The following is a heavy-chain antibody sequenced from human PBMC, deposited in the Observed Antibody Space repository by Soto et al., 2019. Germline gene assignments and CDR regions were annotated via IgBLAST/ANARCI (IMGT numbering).Heavy chain of an antibody. CDR1: GFSFRTYG. CDR3: AGGWNYFDY. Sequence: QVQLVESGGGVVHPGTSLRLSCAASGFSFRTYGMHWVRQAPGKGLEWVALISYDGSSKYYADSVKGRLTISRDNSKNTLYLQLNSLIVEDTAIYYCAGGWNYFDYWGQGTLVTVSS. J-gene: IGHJ4*02. D-gene: IGHD6-19*01. CDR2: ISYDGSSK. V-gene: IGHV3-30*03.